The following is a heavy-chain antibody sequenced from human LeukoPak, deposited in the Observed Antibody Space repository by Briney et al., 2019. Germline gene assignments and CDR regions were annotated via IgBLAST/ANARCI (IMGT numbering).Heavy chain of an antibody. D-gene: IGHD5-12*01. CDR1: GGSISSGGYY. CDR2: IYYSGST. V-gene: IGHV4-31*03. J-gene: IGHJ4*02. Sequence: PSQTLSLTCTVSGGSISSGGYYWSWIRQHPGKGLEWIGYIYYSGSTYYNPSLKSRVTISVDTSKNQFSLKLSSVTAADTAVYYCAREDRLVAPRAFDYWGQGTLVTVSS. CDR3: AREDRLVAPRAFDY.